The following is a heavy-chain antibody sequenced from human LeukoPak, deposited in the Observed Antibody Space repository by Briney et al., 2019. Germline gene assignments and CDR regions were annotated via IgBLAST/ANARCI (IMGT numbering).Heavy chain of an antibody. D-gene: IGHD2-2*01. J-gene: IGHJ1*01. CDR2: ISAYNGNT. CDR1: GYTFSGYG. Sequence: ASVKVSCTASGYTFSGYGISWVRQAPGQGLEWMGWISAYNGNTNYAQKLQGRVTMTTDTSTSTAYMELRSLRSDDTAVCYCARVPRPKQDIVVVPAAMWYFQHWGQGTLVTVSS. CDR3: ARVPRPKQDIVVVPAAMWYFQH. V-gene: IGHV1-18*01.